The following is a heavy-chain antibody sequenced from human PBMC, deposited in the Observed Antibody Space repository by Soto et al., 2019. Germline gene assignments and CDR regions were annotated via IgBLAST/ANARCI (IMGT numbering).Heavy chain of an antibody. Sequence: QVQLQQWGAGLLKPSETLSLTCAVYGGSFSGYYWSWIRQPPGKGLEWIGEINHSGSTNYNPSLKSRVTISVDKCKNQFSLKLSSVTAADKAVYYCAREVGYCSGGSRYPRRVFDYWGQGTLVNVSS. J-gene: IGHJ4*02. D-gene: IGHD2-15*01. V-gene: IGHV4-34*01. CDR2: INHSGST. CDR1: GGSFSGYY. CDR3: AREVGYCSGGSRYPRRVFDY.